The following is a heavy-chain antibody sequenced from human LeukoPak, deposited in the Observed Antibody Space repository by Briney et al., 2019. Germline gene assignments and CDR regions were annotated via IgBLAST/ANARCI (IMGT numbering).Heavy chain of an antibody. Sequence: SETLSLTCTVSGGSISSGGYYWSWIRQHPGKGLEWIGYIYYSGSTYYNPSLKSRVTISVDTSKNQFSLKLSSVTAADTAVYYCARASYQLLLKGYFDHWGQGTLVTVSS. CDR1: GGSISSGGYY. CDR2: IYYSGST. D-gene: IGHD2-2*01. CDR3: ARASYQLLLKGYFDH. J-gene: IGHJ4*02. V-gene: IGHV4-31*03.